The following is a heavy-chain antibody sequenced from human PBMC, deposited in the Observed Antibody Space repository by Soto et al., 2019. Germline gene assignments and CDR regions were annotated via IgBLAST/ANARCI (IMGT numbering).Heavy chain of an antibody. Sequence: EVQVLESGGGLVQPGGSLRLSCVVSVFPFGANAMSWVRQAPGKGLEWVSGLSNTGRRTSYADSVKGRFNISRDNSENTVYLQMNSLRVEDTAVCYCATEMGATQGPFDNWGQGTLVTVSS. CDR3: ATEMGATQGPFDN. CDR2: LSNTGRRT. D-gene: IGHD1-26*01. J-gene: IGHJ4*02. V-gene: IGHV3-23*01. CDR1: VFPFGANA.